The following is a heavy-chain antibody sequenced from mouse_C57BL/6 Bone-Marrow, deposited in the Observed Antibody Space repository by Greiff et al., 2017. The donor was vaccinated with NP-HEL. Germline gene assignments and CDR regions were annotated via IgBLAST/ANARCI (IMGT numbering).Heavy chain of an antibody. CDR1: GYAFSSSW. CDR2: IYPGDGDT. V-gene: IGHV1-82*01. D-gene: IGHD2-1*01. CDR3: ARRGLYGTSFAY. Sequence: QVQLQQSGPELVKPGASVKISCKASGYAFSSSWMNWVKQRPGKGLEWIGRIYPGDGDTNYNGKFKGKATLTADKSSSTAYMQLSSLTSEDSAVYFCARRGLYGTSFAYWGQGTLVTVSA. J-gene: IGHJ3*01.